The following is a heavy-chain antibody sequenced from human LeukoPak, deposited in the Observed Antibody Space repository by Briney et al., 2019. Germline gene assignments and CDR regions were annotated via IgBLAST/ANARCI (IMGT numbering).Heavy chain of an antibody. CDR2: ISYDGSNK. CDR3: VLEPAGTTES. Sequence: GGSLRLSCAASGIIFTGYGMHWVRQAPGKGLEWVAVISYDGSNKYYGDSVKGRFTISRDNAKNSLYLQMNSLRAEDTAVYYCVLEPAGTTESWGQGTLVTVSS. V-gene: IGHV3-30*03. D-gene: IGHD6-19*01. J-gene: IGHJ4*02. CDR1: GIIFTGYG.